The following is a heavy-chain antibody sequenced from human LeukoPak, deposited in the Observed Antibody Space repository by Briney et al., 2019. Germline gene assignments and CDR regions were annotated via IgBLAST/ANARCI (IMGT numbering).Heavy chain of an antibody. CDR1: GYTFTSYG. D-gene: IGHD2-2*01. CDR2: IIPIFGTA. V-gene: IGHV1-69*05. J-gene: IGHJ3*02. CDR3: ASSHSPIVVVPAPFGAFDI. Sequence: GASVKVSCKASGYTFTSYGISWVRQAPGQGLEWMGGIIPIFGTANYAQKFQGRVTITTDESTSTAYMELSSLRSEDTAVYYCASSHSPIVVVPAPFGAFDIWGQGTMVTVSS.